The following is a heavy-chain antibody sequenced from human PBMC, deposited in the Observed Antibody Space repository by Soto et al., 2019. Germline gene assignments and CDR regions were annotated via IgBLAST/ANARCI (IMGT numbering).Heavy chain of an antibody. CDR1: GLMFSDYS. J-gene: IGHJ3*02. Sequence: EVQLVESGGGLVQPGGSLRLSCAASGLMFSDYSMNWVRQAPGKGLEWVSYISSGSNTIKYVDSVKGRFTISRDNAKDSLYLQMNSLRAEDTAVYYCARGRLEYCTSTRCYAFDIWGQGAMVTVSS. CDR2: ISSGSNTI. V-gene: IGHV3-48*01. CDR3: ARGRLEYCTSTRCYAFDI. D-gene: IGHD2-2*01.